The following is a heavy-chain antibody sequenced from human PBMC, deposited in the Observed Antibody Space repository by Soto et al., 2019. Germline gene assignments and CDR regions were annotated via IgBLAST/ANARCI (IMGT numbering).Heavy chain of an antibody. CDR2: ISAGGTSS. CDR3: AKRGYCSSTNCYVGF. V-gene: IGHV3-23*01. J-gene: IGHJ4*02. Sequence: LRLSCAASGFTLSNSAMNWVRQAPGKGLEWVSVISAGGTSSFYADSVKGRFTISRENSKNTLYLHMNSLRAEDTAVYYCAKRGYCSSTNCYVGFWGQGTLVTVSS. CDR1: GFTLSNSA. D-gene: IGHD2-2*01.